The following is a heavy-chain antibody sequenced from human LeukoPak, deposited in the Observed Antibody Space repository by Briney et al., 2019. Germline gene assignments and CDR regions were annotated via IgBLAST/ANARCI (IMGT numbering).Heavy chain of an antibody. CDR2: ISGSGGST. CDR1: GFTFSSYA. Sequence: GGSLRLSCAASGFTFSSYAMSWVRQAPGKGLEWVSTISGSGGSTYYADSVKGRFTISRDNSKNTLYLQMNSLRAEDTAVYYCAKDRYYYDSSGSPAYFDYWGQGTLVTVSS. CDR3: AKDRYYYDSSGSPAYFDY. D-gene: IGHD3-22*01. J-gene: IGHJ4*02. V-gene: IGHV3-23*01.